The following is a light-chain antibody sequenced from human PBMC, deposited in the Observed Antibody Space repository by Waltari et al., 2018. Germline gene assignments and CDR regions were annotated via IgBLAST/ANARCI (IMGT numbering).Light chain of an antibody. CDR1: QSILDNSNKRNY. CDR2: WAS. Sequence: DIVMTQSPDSQAVSLGERATINCRSSQSILDNSNKRNYLTWYQKKAGQPPRLLVSWASTRESGVPDRFSGSGSGTDFTLTISSLQPEDFAIYYCQQANSFPLTFGGGTKVEIK. V-gene: IGKV4-1*01. CDR3: QQANSFPLT. J-gene: IGKJ4*01.